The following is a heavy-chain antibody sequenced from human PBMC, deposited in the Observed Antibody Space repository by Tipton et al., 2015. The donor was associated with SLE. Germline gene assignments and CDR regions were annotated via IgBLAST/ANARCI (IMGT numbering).Heavy chain of an antibody. CDR2: IFSRGST. J-gene: IGHJ3*02. CDR1: GDSISSGNYY. V-gene: IGHV4-61*02. CDR3: ARHHSSSWLDAFDI. D-gene: IGHD6-13*01. Sequence: TLSLTCTVSGDSISSGNYYWTWIRQPAGKGLEWIGRIFSRGSTNNNPSLKSRLTISLDTSKNQFSLKLSSVTAADTAVYYCARHHSSSWLDAFDIWGQGTMVTVSS.